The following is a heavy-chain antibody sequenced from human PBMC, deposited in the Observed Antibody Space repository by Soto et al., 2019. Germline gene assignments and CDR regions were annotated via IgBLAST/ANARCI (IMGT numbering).Heavy chain of an antibody. V-gene: IGHV4-34*01. CDR2: INHSGNT. Sequence: SETLSLTCAVYGASLSDNYCNWLRQPPGKGLEWIGEINHSGNTNYNPSLRSRVTISIDTSKNQFSLRLTSVTAEDTAVYYCARHEGNGNVWPLDYWGQGILVTVSS. CDR3: ARHEGNGNVWPLDY. D-gene: IGHD2-8*01. CDR1: GASLSDNY. J-gene: IGHJ4*02.